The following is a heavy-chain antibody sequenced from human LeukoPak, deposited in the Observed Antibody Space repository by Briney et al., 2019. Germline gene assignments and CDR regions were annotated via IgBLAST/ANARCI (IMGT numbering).Heavy chain of an antibody. D-gene: IGHD3-16*01. CDR1: GFTLSSNA. CDR2: ISGSGGST. Sequence: GASLRLSWPAAGFTLSSNAMSWVRQAPGNGLEWVSDISGSGGSTYYADSVKGRFTISRDNSKNTLYLQMNSLRAEDTAVYYCAKDGRYFGGYFDYWGQGTLVTVSS. V-gene: IGHV3-23*01. CDR3: AKDGRYFGGYFDY. J-gene: IGHJ4*02.